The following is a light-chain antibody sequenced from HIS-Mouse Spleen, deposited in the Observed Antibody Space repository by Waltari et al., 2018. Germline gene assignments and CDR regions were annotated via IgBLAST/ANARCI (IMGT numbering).Light chain of an antibody. CDR2: DAS. J-gene: IGKJ3*01. V-gene: IGKV1-33*01. CDR1: QDISNY. CDR3: QQYDNLHRLT. Sequence: DIQMTQSPSSLSASVGDRVTITCQASQDISNYLNWYQQKPGKAPKLLIYDASNLETGVPSRFSGSGSGTDFTVTISSLQPEDIATYYCQQYDNLHRLTFGPGTKVDIK.